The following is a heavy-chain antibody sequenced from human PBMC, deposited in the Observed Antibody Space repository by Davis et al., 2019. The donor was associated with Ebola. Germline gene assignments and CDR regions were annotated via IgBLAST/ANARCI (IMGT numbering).Heavy chain of an antibody. J-gene: IGHJ4*02. CDR1: GLTFSSYS. V-gene: IGHV3-21*01. CDR2: ISSSSSYI. D-gene: IGHD5-24*01. CDR3: ARDREEEMATIDY. Sequence: GESLKISCAASGLTFSSYSMNWVRQAPGKGLEWVSSISSSSSYIYYADSVKGRFTISRDNAKNSLYLQMNSLRAEDTAVYYCARDREEEMATIDYWGQGTLVTVSS.